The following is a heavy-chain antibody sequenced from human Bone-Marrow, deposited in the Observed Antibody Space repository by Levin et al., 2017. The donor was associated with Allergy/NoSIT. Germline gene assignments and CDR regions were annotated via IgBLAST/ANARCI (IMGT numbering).Heavy chain of an antibody. V-gene: IGHV3-30*03. J-gene: IGHJ4*02. CDR2: ISFDGKNK. CDR3: ARDLSYSYYVPGY. D-gene: IGHD4-11*01. Sequence: SCVSSFFSLCFFFLPLVLPTAVPGLEWVSFISFDGKNKEYVDSVKGRFAISRDNSRNTLYLQMDSLNSGDTGLYFCARDLSYSYYVPGYWGQGTPVTVSS. CDR1: FFSLCFFF.